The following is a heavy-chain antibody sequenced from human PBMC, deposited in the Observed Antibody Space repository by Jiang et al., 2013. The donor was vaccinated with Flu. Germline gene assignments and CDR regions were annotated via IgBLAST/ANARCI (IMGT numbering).Heavy chain of an antibody. Sequence: LLKPSETLSLTCTVSGGSISSSSYYWGWIRQPPGKGLEWIGSIYYSGSTYYNPSLKSRVTISVDTSKNQFSLKLSSVTAADTAVYYCARHGDFWSGYYAYFDYWGQGTLVTVSS. J-gene: IGHJ4*02. V-gene: IGHV4-39*01. CDR1: GGSISSSSYY. CDR3: ARHGDFWSGYYAYFDY. D-gene: IGHD3-3*01. CDR2: IYYSGST.